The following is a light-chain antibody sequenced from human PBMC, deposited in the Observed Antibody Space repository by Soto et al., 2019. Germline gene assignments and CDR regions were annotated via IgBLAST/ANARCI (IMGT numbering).Light chain of an antibody. J-gene: IGKJ5*01. CDR3: QQRSNWPLIT. CDR1: QSVSTNS. CDR2: AAS. Sequence: EIVLTQSPGTLSLSPGERATLSCRASQSVSTNSLAWYQQKPGQAPRLLMYAASSRATGIPDRFSGSGSGTDFSLTISRLEPEDFAVYYCQQRSNWPLITFGQGTRLEIK. V-gene: IGKV3D-20*02.